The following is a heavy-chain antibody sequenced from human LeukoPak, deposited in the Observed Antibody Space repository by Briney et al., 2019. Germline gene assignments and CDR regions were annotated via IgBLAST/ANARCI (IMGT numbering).Heavy chain of an antibody. CDR2: IGVSGIST. CDR1: GFIFSSYA. CDR3: AKDRWRGQLSTFDI. J-gene: IGHJ3*02. Sequence: PGGSLRLSCAASGFIFSSYAMSWVRQAPGKGLEWVSGIGVSGISTYYADPVKGRFTISRDNSKSTLYLQMNSLRAEDTAVYYCAKDRWRGQLSTFDIWGLGTMVTISS. V-gene: IGHV3-23*01. D-gene: IGHD2/OR15-2a*01.